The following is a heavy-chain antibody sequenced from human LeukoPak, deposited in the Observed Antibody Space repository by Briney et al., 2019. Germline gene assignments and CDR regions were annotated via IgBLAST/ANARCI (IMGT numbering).Heavy chain of an antibody. V-gene: IGHV1-18*01. Sequence: ASVKVSCNASGYTFTSHGISWVRQAPGQGLEWMGWISAYNGDTKYAQNFQSRVTMTTDTSTTTAYLELRSLRSDDTAVYYCARDSSNTSGWKTWFDPWGQGTLVTVSS. D-gene: IGHD6-19*01. J-gene: IGHJ5*02. CDR1: GYTFTSHG. CDR2: ISAYNGDT. CDR3: ARDSSNTSGWKTWFDP.